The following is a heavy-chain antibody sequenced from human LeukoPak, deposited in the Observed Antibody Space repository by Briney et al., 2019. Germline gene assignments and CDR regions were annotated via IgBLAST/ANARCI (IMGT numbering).Heavy chain of an antibody. CDR1: GGSISSSNW. J-gene: IGHJ6*02. CDR3: ARDHRIAAAGTLYYYYYYGMDV. V-gene: IGHV4-4*02. Sequence: SETLSLTRAVSGGSISSSNWWSWVRQPPGKGLEWIGEIYHSGSTNYNPSLKSRVTISVDKSKNQFSLKLSSVTAADTAVYYCARDHRIAAAGTLYYYYYYGMDVWGQGTTVTVSS. CDR2: IYHSGST. D-gene: IGHD6-13*01.